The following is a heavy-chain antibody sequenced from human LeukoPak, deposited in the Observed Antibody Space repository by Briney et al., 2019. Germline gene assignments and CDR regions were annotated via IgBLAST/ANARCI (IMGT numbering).Heavy chain of an antibody. V-gene: IGHV4-34*01. D-gene: IGHD5-24*01. J-gene: IGHJ4*02. Sequence: SETLSLTCAVYGGSFSGYYWSWIRQPPGKGLEWIGEINHSGSTNYNPSLKSRVTISVDTSKNQFSLKLSSVTAADTAVYYCARGRGYNYNLYYFDYWGQGTLVTVSS. CDR2: INHSGST. CDR1: GGSFSGYY. CDR3: ARGRGYNYNLYYFDY.